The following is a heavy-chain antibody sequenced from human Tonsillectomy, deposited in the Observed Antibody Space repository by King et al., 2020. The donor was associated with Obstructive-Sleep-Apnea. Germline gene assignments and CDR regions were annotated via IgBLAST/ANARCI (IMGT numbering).Heavy chain of an antibody. CDR3: AKGKEAYCSSTSCVFGY. CDR1: GFTFNNYV. J-gene: IGHJ4*02. Sequence: VQLVESGGGVVQPGRSLRLSCAASGFTFNNYVMHWVRQAPGKGLEWVALISYDGSNKYYADSLKGRFTISRDNSKNTLYLQMNSLRTEDTAVYYCAKGKEAYCSSTSCVFGYWGQGTLVTVSS. CDR2: ISYDGSNK. D-gene: IGHD2-2*01. V-gene: IGHV3-30*18.